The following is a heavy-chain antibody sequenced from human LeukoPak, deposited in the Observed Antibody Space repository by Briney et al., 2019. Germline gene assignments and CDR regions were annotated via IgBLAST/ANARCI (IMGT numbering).Heavy chain of an antibody. J-gene: IGHJ4*02. Sequence: GGALRLSCAASGFTFSTYSMNWIRQAPGKGLEWVAFIRYDGSNKYYADSVKGRFTISRDNSKNTLYLQMNSLRAEDTAVYYCAKDYPDYYDSSLFPDYWGQGTLVTVSS. CDR2: IRYDGSNK. D-gene: IGHD3-22*01. V-gene: IGHV3-30*02. CDR1: GFTFSTYS. CDR3: AKDYPDYYDSSLFPDY.